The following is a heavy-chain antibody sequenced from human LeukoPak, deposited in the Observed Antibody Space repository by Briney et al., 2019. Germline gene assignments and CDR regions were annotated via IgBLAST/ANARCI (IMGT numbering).Heavy chain of an antibody. CDR2: ISSSSSTI. CDR1: GFTFSSYS. V-gene: IGHV3-48*02. CDR3: ARGVGYCSGTNCQLDY. J-gene: IGHJ4*02. D-gene: IGHD2-2*01. Sequence: GGSLRLSCAAPGFTFSSYSMNWVRQAPGKGLEWVSYISSSSSTIYYADSVKGRFTTSRDNAKNSLYLQMNSLRDEDTAVYYCARGVGYCSGTNCQLDYWGQGTLVTVSS.